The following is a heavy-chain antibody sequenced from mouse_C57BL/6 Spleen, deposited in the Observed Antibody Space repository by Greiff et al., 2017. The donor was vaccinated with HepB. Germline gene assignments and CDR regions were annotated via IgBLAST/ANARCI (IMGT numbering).Heavy chain of an antibody. J-gene: IGHJ2*01. CDR3: TGGLYYGSSYVDYFDY. CDR2: INPYNGGT. D-gene: IGHD1-1*01. CDR1: GYTFTDYY. V-gene: IGHV1-19*01. Sequence: VQLQQSGPVLVKPGASVKMSCKASGYTFTDYYMNWVKQSHGKSLEWIGVINPYNGGTSYNQKFKGKATLTVDKSSSTAYMELNSLTSEDSAVYYCTGGLYYGSSYVDYFDYWGQGTTLTVSS.